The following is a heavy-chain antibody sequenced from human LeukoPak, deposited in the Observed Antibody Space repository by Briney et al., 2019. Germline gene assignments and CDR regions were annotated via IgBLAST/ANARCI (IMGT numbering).Heavy chain of an antibody. CDR2: ISSSSSYI. J-gene: IGHJ4*02. V-gene: IGHV3-21*01. Sequence: PGGSLRLSCAASGFTFSSYSMNWVRQAPGKGLEWVSSISSSSSYIYYADSVKGRFTISRDNAKNSLYLQMNSLRAEDTAVYYCARGGSSYWGQSKYYLDYWGQGTLVTVSS. D-gene: IGHD7-27*01. CDR3: ARGGSSYWGQSKYYLDY. CDR1: GFTFSSYS.